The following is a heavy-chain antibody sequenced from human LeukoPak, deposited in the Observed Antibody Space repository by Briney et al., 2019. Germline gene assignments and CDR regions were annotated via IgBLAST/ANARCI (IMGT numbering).Heavy chain of an antibody. V-gene: IGHV4-59*01. CDR1: GFTFSSYA. J-gene: IGHJ4*02. D-gene: IGHD4-11*01. CDR2: IYYSGST. CDR3: AREGVTMIDY. Sequence: GSLRLSCAASGFTFSSYAMSWVRQAPGKGLEWIGYIYYSGSTNYNPSLKSRVTISVDTSKNQFSLKLRSVTAADTAVYYCAREGVTMIDYWGQGTLVTVSS.